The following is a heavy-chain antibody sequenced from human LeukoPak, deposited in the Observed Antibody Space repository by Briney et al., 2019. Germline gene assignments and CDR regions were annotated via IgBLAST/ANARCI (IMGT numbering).Heavy chain of an antibody. V-gene: IGHV7-4-1*02. CDR1: GYTFTSYA. J-gene: IGHJ4*02. D-gene: IGHD4-17*01. CDR3: ARVVHGYGDYELVY. Sequence: ASVKVSCKASGYTFTSYAMDWVRQAPGQGLEWMGWINTNTGNPTYAQGFTGRFAFSLDTSVSTAYLQISSLKAEDTAVYYCARVVHGYGDYELVYWGQGTLVTVSS. CDR2: INTNTGNP.